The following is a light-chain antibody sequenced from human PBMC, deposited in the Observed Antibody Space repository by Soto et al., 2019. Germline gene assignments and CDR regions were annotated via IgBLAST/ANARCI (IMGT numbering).Light chain of an antibody. V-gene: IGKV1-39*01. CDR3: QQSYNHPIT. CDR1: QSISSY. CDR2: AAS. Sequence: LHTTHSPSSLSASLRYRLPNTSRASQSISSYLNWYQQKPRKAPKLLIYAASNLQGGVPSRFSGSGSGTDFTLTISSLQPEDFATYYCQQSYNHPITFGQGTRLEIK. J-gene: IGKJ5*01.